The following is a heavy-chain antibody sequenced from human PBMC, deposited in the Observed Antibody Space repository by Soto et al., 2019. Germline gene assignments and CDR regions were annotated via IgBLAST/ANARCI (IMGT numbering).Heavy chain of an antibody. D-gene: IGHD1-7*01. J-gene: IGHJ4*01. CDR3: ASRDLGTSVDY. V-gene: IGHV4-61*01. CDR2: IYYSGST. Sequence: SETLSLTCTVSGGSVSSGSYYWSWIRQPPGKGLEWIWDIYYSGSTNSNPSLKSRVTISVDTSKNRSSLNGAAPTPPDTALYNGASRDLGTSVDYWVYRSLVTDPS. CDR1: GGSVSSGSYY.